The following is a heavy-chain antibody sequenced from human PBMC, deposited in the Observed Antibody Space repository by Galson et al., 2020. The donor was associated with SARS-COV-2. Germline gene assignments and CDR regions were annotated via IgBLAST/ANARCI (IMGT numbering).Heavy chain of an antibody. V-gene: IGHV4-31*03. J-gene: IGHJ4*02. CDR1: GDSISRSGDY. Sequence: SETLSLTCTVSGDSISRSGDYWTWIRQQPGKGLEWIGYIYYTGTTYYNPSLKSRVVMSVDTSENQFSLNLNSVTVADAAVYFCVRRAVTTRSFDYWGQGTLVAVS. CDR3: VRRAVTTRSFDY. D-gene: IGHD4-17*01. CDR2: IYYTGTT.